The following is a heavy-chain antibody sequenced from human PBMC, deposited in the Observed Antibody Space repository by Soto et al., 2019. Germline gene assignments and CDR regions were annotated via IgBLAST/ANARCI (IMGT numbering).Heavy chain of an antibody. Sequence: LVKVSCKASGGTFSSYAISWVRQAPGQGLEWMGGIIPIFGTANYAQKFQGRVTITADESTSTAYMELSSLRSEDTAVYYCASGVIAAAGNYYYYGMDVWGQGTTVTVSS. V-gene: IGHV1-69*13. CDR1: GGTFSSYA. CDR2: IIPIFGTA. CDR3: ASGVIAAAGNYYYYGMDV. D-gene: IGHD6-13*01. J-gene: IGHJ6*02.